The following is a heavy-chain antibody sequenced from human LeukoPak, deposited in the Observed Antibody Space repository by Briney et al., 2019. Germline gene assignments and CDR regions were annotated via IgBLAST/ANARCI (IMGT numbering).Heavy chain of an antibody. Sequence: ASVKVSCKASGYTFTSYAMHWVRQAPGQRLEWMGWINPGNGNTKYSQKFQGRVTITRDTSAGTAYMELSSLRSGDTAVYYCARDRRIAVAGGNWFDPWGQGTLVTVSS. D-gene: IGHD6-19*01. CDR2: INPGNGNT. J-gene: IGHJ5*02. CDR1: GYTFTSYA. CDR3: ARDRRIAVAGGNWFDP. V-gene: IGHV1-3*01.